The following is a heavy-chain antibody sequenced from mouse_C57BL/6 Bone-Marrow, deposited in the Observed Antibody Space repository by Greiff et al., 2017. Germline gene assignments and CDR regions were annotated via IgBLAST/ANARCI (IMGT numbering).Heavy chain of an antibody. J-gene: IGHJ3*01. CDR3: ARGGSTMMTTRR. D-gene: IGHD2-4*01. V-gene: IGHV1-64*01. CDR1: GYTFTSYW. CDR2: IHPNSGST. Sequence: VQLQQPGAELVKPGASVKLSCKASGYTFTSYWMHWVKQRPGQGLEWIGMIHPNSGSTNYNEKFKSKATLTVDKSSSTAYMQLSSLTSEDSAVYYCARGGSTMMTTRRWGQGTLVTVSA.